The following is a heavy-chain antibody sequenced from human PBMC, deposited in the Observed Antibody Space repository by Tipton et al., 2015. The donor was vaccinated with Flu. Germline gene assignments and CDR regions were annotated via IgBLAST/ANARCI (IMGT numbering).Heavy chain of an antibody. CDR2: ISWDGANT. J-gene: IGHJ3*01. CDR1: GYSISSGYY. Sequence: LSLTCAVFGYSISSGYYWDWIRQPPGKGLEWVSGISWDGANTDFAESVKGRFRISRDNARNALYLRMNSLRAEDTAIYYCTRSYYYDSSGYDAFDVWGQGTMVTVSS. CDR3: TRSYYYDSSGYDAFDV. D-gene: IGHD3-22*01. V-gene: IGHV3-20*04.